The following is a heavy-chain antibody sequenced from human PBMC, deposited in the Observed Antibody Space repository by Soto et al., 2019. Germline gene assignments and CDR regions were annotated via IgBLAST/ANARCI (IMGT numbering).Heavy chain of an antibody. CDR1: GGTFSSYA. D-gene: IGHD3-3*01. Sequence: SVKVSCKASGGTFSSYAISWVRQAPGQGLEWMGGIIPIFGTANYAQKFQGRVTITADESTSTAYMELSSLRSEDTAVYYCARVLDFWSGYSAVPGMDVWGQGTTVTVPS. CDR3: ARVLDFWSGYSAVPGMDV. V-gene: IGHV1-69*13. CDR2: IIPIFGTA. J-gene: IGHJ6*02.